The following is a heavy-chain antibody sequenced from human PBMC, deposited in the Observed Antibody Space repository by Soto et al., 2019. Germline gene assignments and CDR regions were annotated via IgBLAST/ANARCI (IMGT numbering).Heavy chain of an antibody. CDR2: IVVGSGNT. CDR3: AAVYDSSGFLHSFDAFDI. Sequence: SVKVSCKASGYTFTNFGIIWVRQAPGQRLEWIGWIVVGSGNTNYAQKFQERVTITRDMSRSTAYMELSSLRSEDTAVYYCAAVYDSSGFLHSFDAFDIWGQGTMVTVSS. V-gene: IGHV1-58*02. D-gene: IGHD3-22*01. CDR1: GYTFTNFG. J-gene: IGHJ3*02.